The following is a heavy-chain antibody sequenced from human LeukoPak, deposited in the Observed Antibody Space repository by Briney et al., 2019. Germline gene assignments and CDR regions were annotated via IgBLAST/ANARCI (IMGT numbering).Heavy chain of an antibody. D-gene: IGHD3-22*01. J-gene: IGHJ5*02. CDR1: GAYMNDYY. Sequence: SETLSLTCTVSGAYMNDYYRNWIRQPPGKGLEWIGYISNTGRSKHNPSLKSRLAISFDTSKNQFSLTLSSVTVADTAVYYCAREQDGSGWGWLDPWGQGTLVTVSS. CDR2: ISNTGRS. CDR3: AREQDGSGWGWLDP. V-gene: IGHV4-59*12.